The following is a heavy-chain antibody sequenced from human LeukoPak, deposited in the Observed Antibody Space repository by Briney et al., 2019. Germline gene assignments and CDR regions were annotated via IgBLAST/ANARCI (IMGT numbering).Heavy chain of an antibody. Sequence: PSETLSLTCTVSGGSISSSSYYWGWIRQPPGKGLEWIGSIYYSGSTNYNPSLKSRVTMSVDTSKNQFSLKLNSVTAADTAVYYCARIYYSRFDPWGQGTLVTVSS. CDR2: IYYSGST. V-gene: IGHV4-39*07. CDR3: ARIYYSRFDP. J-gene: IGHJ5*02. D-gene: IGHD3-10*01. CDR1: GGSISSSSYY.